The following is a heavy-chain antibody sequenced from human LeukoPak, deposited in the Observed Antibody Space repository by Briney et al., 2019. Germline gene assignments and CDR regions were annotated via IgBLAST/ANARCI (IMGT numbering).Heavy chain of an antibody. D-gene: IGHD1-26*01. V-gene: IGHV1-69*04. CDR3: ARDTVGATGGDFDY. CDR1: GGTFSSYT. CDR2: IIPILGIA. Sequence: ASVKVSCKASGGTFSSYTISWVRQAPGQGLEWMGRIIPILGIANYAQKFQGRVTITADKSTSTAYMEVSSLRSEDTAVYYCARDTVGATGGDFDYWGQGTLVTVSS. J-gene: IGHJ4*02.